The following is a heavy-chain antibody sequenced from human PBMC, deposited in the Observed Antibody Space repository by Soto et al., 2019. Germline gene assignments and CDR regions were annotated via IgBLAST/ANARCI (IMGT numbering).Heavy chain of an antibody. CDR2: IITTGGST. CDR3: AAGDPIRGEVDA. J-gene: IGHJ6*02. V-gene: IGHV3-23*01. CDR1: GFSFSNSP. D-gene: IGHD3-10*01. Sequence: PGESLTLSCAASGFSFSNSPMSWVRQAPGKGLEWVSAIITTGGSTYYADSMNGLFTISRDKSNRTMYLQRNSLIVEKTALYYGAAGDPIRGEVDAGGQGTTVTVSS.